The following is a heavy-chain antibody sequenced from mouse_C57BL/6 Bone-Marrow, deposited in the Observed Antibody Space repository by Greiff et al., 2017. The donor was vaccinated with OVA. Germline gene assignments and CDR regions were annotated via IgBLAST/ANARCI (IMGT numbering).Heavy chain of an antibody. D-gene: IGHD3-2*02. V-gene: IGHV5-6*01. Sequence: EVQVVESGGDLVKPGGSLKLSCAASGFTFSSYGMSWVRQTPDKRLEWVATISSGGSYTYYPDSVKGRFTISRDNAKNTLYLQMSSLKSEDTAMYYCARQTAQATFAYWGQGTLVTVSA. CDR1: GFTFSSYG. J-gene: IGHJ3*01. CDR2: ISSGGSYT. CDR3: ARQTAQATFAY.